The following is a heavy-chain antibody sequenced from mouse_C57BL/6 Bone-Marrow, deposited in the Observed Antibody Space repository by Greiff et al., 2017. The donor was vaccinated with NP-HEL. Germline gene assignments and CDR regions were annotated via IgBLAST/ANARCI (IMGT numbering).Heavy chain of an antibody. CDR3: ARHKGYYGSSYHWYFDV. D-gene: IGHD1-1*01. V-gene: IGHV2-6-1*01. CDR1: GFSLTSYG. CDR2: IWSDGST. J-gene: IGHJ1*03. Sequence: VKLVESGPGLVAPSHCLSITCTVSGFSLTSYGVHWVRQPPGKGLEWLVVIWSDGSTTYNSALKSRLSISKDNSKSQVFLKMNSLQTDDTAMYYCARHKGYYGSSYHWYFDVWGTGTTVTVSS.